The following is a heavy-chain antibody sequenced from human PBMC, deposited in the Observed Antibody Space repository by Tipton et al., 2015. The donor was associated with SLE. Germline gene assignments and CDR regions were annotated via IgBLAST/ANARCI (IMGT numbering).Heavy chain of an antibody. CDR1: GGSINSGGYY. CDR2: IFYSGSS. CDR3: ARHDPHNWNYWFYFDH. J-gene: IGHJ4*02. D-gene: IGHD1-7*01. V-gene: IGHV4-31*11. Sequence: TLSLTCAVSGGSINSGGYYWTWIRQHPGKGLEWIGDIFYSGSSDYNPSLKSRVRISVDRNRNQFSLRLNSVTAADTAIYYCARHDPHNWNYWFYFDHWGQGTLVTVST.